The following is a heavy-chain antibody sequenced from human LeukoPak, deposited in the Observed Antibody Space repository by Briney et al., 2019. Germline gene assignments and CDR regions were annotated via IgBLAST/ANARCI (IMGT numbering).Heavy chain of an antibody. CDR2: IRTYNGNT. Sequence: GASVKVSCKASGYTFTNYGITWVRQAPGRGLQCMGGIRTYNGNTHYAQRFQGRVTMTTDTSTSTVYMELRSLRSDDTAVYYCARDEAGFGTTPLDYWGQGTLVTVSS. CDR1: GYTFTNYG. J-gene: IGHJ4*02. V-gene: IGHV1-18*01. CDR3: ARDEAGFGTTPLDY. D-gene: IGHD1-1*01.